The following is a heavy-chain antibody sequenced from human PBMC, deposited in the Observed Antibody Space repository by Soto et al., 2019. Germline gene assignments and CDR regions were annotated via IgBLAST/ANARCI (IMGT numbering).Heavy chain of an antibody. D-gene: IGHD3-22*01. V-gene: IGHV3-33*01. Sequence: GGSLRLSCAASGFTFDNYAMHWVRQAPGKGLEWVAVIWYDGGNKYYADSVKGRFAISRDNSKNTLSLQMNSLRAEDTAVYYCARDLNMASYCDRSGYVPGYWGQGTLVTVSS. CDR1: GFTFDNYA. CDR2: IWYDGGNK. J-gene: IGHJ4*02. CDR3: ARDLNMASYCDRSGYVPGY.